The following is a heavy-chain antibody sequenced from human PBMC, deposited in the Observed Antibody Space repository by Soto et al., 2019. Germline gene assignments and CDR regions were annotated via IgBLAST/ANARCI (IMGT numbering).Heavy chain of an antibody. CDR3: ARRSHRSGSGSFIEK. D-gene: IGHD3-10*01. Sequence: SETLSLTFTVSGDSISSKNYYWEWIRLPPGKGLEWIGSIYDNGGTYYNPSLKSRVTIHVETPKKQISLKLKSVTAADSALYYCARRSHRSGSGSFIEKWGQGTLVT. V-gene: IGHV4-39*01. CDR2: IYDNGGT. CDR1: GDSISSKNYY. J-gene: IGHJ4*02.